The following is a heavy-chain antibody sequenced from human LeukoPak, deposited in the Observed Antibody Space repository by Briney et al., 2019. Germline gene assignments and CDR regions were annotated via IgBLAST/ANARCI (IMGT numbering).Heavy chain of an antibody. V-gene: IGHV3-30*02. Sequence: GGSLRLSCAASGFTFSRNGMHWVRQAPGKALERVAFIRYDGSNKFYADSVKGRLTISRDNSKNTLNLQMSSLRAEDTAVYYCAKGTGDLTFDYWGQGTLVTVSS. CDR1: GFTFSRNG. CDR2: IRYDGSNK. D-gene: IGHD7-27*01. J-gene: IGHJ4*02. CDR3: AKGTGDLTFDY.